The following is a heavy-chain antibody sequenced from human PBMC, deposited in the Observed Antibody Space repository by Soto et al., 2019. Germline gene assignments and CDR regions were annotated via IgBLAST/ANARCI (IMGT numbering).Heavy chain of an antibody. D-gene: IGHD4-17*01. CDR2: ISGSGSNP. CDR1: GFTFSSYA. V-gene: IGHV3-23*01. Sequence: EVQVLESGGGLVQPGGSLRLSCAASGFTFSSYAMSWVRQAPGQGLEWVSAISGSGSNPYYADSVKGRFTIARDNSKNTLYLQMNSLRAEDIALYYCAKTASMTIRDGFDPWGQGTLVTVSS. J-gene: IGHJ5*02. CDR3: AKTASMTIRDGFDP.